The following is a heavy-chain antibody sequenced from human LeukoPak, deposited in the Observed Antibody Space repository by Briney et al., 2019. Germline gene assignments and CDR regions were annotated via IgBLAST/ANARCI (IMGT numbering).Heavy chain of an antibody. CDR1: GYTFTSYG. V-gene: IGHV1-18*04. J-gene: IGHJ4*02. D-gene: IGHD4-17*01. CDR2: ISAYNGNT. CDR3: ARGGNTVTSTVSPFDY. Sequence: ASVKVPCKASGYTFTSYGISWVRQAPGQGREWMGWISAYNGNTNNAQKLQGRVTMTTATSTSTDYMELRSLRSDDTAVDYCARGGNTVTSTVSPFDYWGQGTLVTVSS.